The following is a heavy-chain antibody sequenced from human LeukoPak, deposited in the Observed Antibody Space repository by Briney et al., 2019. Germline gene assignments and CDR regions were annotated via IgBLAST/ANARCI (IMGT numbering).Heavy chain of an antibody. V-gene: IGHV1-8*01. D-gene: IGHD5-18*01. Sequence: GASVKVSCKASGYTLTSYDINWVRQATGQGLEWMGWMNPNSGNTGYAQKFQGRVTMTRNTSISTAYMELSSLRSEDTAVYYCARVWAARLYWFDPWGQGTLVTVSS. CDR3: ARVWAARLYWFDP. CDR1: GYTLTSYD. J-gene: IGHJ5*02. CDR2: MNPNSGNT.